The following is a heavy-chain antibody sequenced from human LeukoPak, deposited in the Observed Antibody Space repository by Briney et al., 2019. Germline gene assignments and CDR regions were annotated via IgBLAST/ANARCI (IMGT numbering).Heavy chain of an antibody. CDR1: GFTFSNYA. CDR2: ISTNGGST. Sequence: TGGSLRLSCAASGFTFSNYAMYWVRQAPGRGLEYVSAISTNGGSTDYANSVKGRFTISGDNSDNRVFLQMGTLRAEDMAVYYCARGGYYDSSGSFDYWGQGILVTVSS. CDR3: ARGGYYDSSGSFDY. J-gene: IGHJ4*02. V-gene: IGHV3-64*01. D-gene: IGHD3-22*01.